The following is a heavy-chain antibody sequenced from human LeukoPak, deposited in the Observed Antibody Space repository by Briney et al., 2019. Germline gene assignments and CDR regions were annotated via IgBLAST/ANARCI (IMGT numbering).Heavy chain of an antibody. CDR3: AELGITMIGGV. Sequence: PGQSLRLSCAVSALTFSSYEMKWVRHAPGEVLEWVSYISSSGSTIYYANSGKGRFTLSRDHAKKSLYLQVNRLRGEEPAVNFCAELGITMIGGVWGKGTTVTISS. CDR1: ALTFSSYE. D-gene: IGHD3-10*02. V-gene: IGHV3-48*03. CDR2: ISSSGSTI. J-gene: IGHJ6*04.